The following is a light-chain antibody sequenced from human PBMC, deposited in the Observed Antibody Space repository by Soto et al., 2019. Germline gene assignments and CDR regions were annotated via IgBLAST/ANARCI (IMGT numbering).Light chain of an antibody. Sequence: AIQMTQSPSSLSGSVGERVTITCRASQGIRNDLGWYQQKPGRAPQLLIYAASSLQSGVPSRFNGSGSGTDFTLTISSLQPEDFATYYCLQDYNYPRTFGQGTKVEIK. J-gene: IGKJ1*01. CDR1: QGIRND. CDR3: LQDYNYPRT. V-gene: IGKV1-6*01. CDR2: AAS.